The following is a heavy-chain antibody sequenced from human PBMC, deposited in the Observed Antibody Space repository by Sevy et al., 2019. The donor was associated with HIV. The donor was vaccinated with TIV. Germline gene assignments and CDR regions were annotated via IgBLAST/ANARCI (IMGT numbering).Heavy chain of an antibody. J-gene: IGHJ4*02. Sequence: GGSLRLSCAVSGFTFSSYSMNWVRQAPGKGLEWVSFISTSGTYKYYADSVKGRFTISRDNAKNSLFLQMNSLRADDTAVYYCARDLNDYNNYKYSFDYWGQGTLVTVSS. CDR3: ARDLNDYNNYKYSFDY. V-gene: IGHV3-21*01. CDR1: GFTFSSYS. D-gene: IGHD4-4*01. CDR2: ISTSGTYK.